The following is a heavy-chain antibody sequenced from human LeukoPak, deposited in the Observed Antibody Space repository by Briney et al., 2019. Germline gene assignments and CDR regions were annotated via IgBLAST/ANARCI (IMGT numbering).Heavy chain of an antibody. V-gene: IGHV4-59*06. Sequence: SETLSLTCTVSGGSISSYYWSLIRRHPGKGLEWIGYIYDSGSTYYNPSLKSRVTISVDTSKNQFSLKLSSVTAAGTAVYYCARADGDDYYDSSGYPNPGWWFDPWGQGTLVTVSS. D-gene: IGHD3-22*01. CDR3: ARADGDDYYDSSGYPNPGWWFDP. J-gene: IGHJ5*02. CDR2: IYDSGST. CDR1: GGSISSYY.